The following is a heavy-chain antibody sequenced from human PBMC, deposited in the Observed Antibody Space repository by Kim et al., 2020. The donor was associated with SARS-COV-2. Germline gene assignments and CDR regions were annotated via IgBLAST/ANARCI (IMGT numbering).Heavy chain of an antibody. D-gene: IGHD6-13*01. CDR2: IYYSGST. Sequence: SETLSLTCTVSGGSISSYYWSWIRQPPGKGLEWIGYIYYSGSTNYNPSLKSRVTISVDTSKNQFSLKLSSVTAADTAVYYCAREVGSSWYRVTYGMDVWG. V-gene: IGHV4-59*01. CDR3: AREVGSSWYRVTYGMDV. J-gene: IGHJ6*01. CDR1: GGSISSYY.